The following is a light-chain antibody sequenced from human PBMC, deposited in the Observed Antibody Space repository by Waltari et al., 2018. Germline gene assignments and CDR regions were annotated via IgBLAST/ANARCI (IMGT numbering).Light chain of an antibody. V-gene: IGKV6-21*01. Sequence: EIVLTQSPDFQSVTPKETVTITCRARQSMGNRLHWYQQKPDQSPNILINYASQSFSGVPSRFSGSGSGTDFTLTSSSLEAEDAATYYCHHSSSLPYSFGQGTKLEIQ. J-gene: IGKJ2*03. CDR1: QSMGNR. CDR2: YAS. CDR3: HHSSSLPYS.